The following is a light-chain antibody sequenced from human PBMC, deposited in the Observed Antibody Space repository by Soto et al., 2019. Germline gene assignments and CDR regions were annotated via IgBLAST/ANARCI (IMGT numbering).Light chain of an antibody. CDR2: KAS. CDR3: QQYNIYWT. CDR1: QSISYW. V-gene: IGKV1-5*03. J-gene: IGKJ1*01. Sequence: DIQMTQSPSTLSASVGDRVTITCRAGQSISYWLAWYQQKPGKAPNLLIYKASTLESGVPSRFSGSGSGTEFTLTISSLQPDDFATYYCQQYNIYWTFGQGTKVEIK.